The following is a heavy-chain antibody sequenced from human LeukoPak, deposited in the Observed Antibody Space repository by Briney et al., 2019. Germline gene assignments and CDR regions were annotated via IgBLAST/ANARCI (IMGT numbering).Heavy chain of an antibody. Sequence: GGSLRLSCAASGFTFSSYGMHRVRQAPGKGLEWVAFIRYDGSNKYYADSVKGRFTISRDNSKNTLYLQMNSLRAEDTAVYYCAKVSLEQLNWFDPWGQGTLVTVSS. J-gene: IGHJ5*02. CDR1: GFTFSSYG. D-gene: IGHD6-13*01. CDR2: IRYDGSNK. CDR3: AKVSLEQLNWFDP. V-gene: IGHV3-30*02.